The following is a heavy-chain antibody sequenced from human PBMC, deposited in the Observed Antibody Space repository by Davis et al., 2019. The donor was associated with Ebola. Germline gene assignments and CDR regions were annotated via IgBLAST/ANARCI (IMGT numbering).Heavy chain of an antibody. CDR3: ARVGCISTSCPRGAFDI. CDR1: GGSISSGGYS. CDR2: IYHSGST. J-gene: IGHJ3*02. Sequence: PSETLSLTCAVSGGSISSGGYSWSWIRQPPGKGLEWIGYIYHSGSTYYNPSLKSRVTISVDRSKNQFSLKLSSVTAADTAVYYCARVGCISTSCPRGAFDIWGQGTMVTVSS. V-gene: IGHV4-30-2*01. D-gene: IGHD2-2*01.